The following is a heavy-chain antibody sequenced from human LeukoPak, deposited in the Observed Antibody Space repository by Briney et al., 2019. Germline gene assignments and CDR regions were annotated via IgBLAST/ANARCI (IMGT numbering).Heavy chain of an antibody. Sequence: ASVKVSCKASGYTFTSYGISWVRQAPGQGLEWMGWISGYNGNTNYAQKIEGRVTITTGISTSTAYMELWSLRSDDTAVYYCARDLDDILTGYSDFWGQGTLVTVSS. J-gene: IGHJ4*02. CDR2: ISGYNGNT. D-gene: IGHD3-9*01. CDR3: ARDLDDILTGYSDF. V-gene: IGHV1-18*01. CDR1: GYTFTSYG.